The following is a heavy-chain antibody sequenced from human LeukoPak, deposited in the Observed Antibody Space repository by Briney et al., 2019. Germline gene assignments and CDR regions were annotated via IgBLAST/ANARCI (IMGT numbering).Heavy chain of an antibody. V-gene: IGHV3-33*01. D-gene: IGHD4-23*01. J-gene: IGHJ4*02. CDR3: ARLTTVATDC. CDR1: GFAFSNYG. CDR2: IWFDGTNK. Sequence: GGSLRLSCAASGFAFSNYGMHWVRQAPGKGLEWVALIWFDGTNKYYADSVKGRFTISRDNSNNTLYLQMKSLRVEDTAVYYCARLTTVATDCWGQGTLVTVSP.